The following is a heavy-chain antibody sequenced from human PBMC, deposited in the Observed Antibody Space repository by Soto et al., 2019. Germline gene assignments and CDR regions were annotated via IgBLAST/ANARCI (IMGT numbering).Heavy chain of an antibody. CDR2: ISGNGGST. J-gene: IGHJ4*02. Sequence: EVQLLESGGGLAQPGGSLSLSCAASGFTFSSYAMSWVRQAPGKGLEWVSGISGNGGSTYYADSVKGRFTISRDNSKNTLYLQMNNLRAEDTAVYFCAKNTYFDYWGQGTLVTVSS. V-gene: IGHV3-23*01. CDR3: AKNTYFDY. CDR1: GFTFSSYA.